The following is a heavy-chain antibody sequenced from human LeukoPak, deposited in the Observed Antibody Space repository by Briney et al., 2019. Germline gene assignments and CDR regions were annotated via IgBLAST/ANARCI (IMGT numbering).Heavy chain of an antibody. CDR2: IIPIFGTA. V-gene: IGHV1-69*01. CDR1: GGTFSSYA. D-gene: IGHD1-1*01. CDR3: ASRDNWNDPFDY. Sequence: SVKVSCKASGGTFSSYAISWVRQAPGQGLEWMGGIIPIFGTANYAQKFQGRVTIIADESTSTAYMELSSLRSEDTAVYYCASRDNWNDPFDYWGQGTLVTVSS. J-gene: IGHJ4*02.